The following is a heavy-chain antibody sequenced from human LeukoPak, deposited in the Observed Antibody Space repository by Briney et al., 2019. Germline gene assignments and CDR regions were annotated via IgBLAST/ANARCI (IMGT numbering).Heavy chain of an antibody. CDR3: ARRRYYDSTGYLD. D-gene: IGHD3-22*01. J-gene: IGHJ1*01. Sequence: SETLSLTCTVSGGYISSSSYYWGWIRQPPGKGLEWIGDIYYTGRTYYSSSLKSRLTVSIDTSKNQISVILASVTAADTAVYYCARRRYYDSTGYLDWGQGTLITVSS. V-gene: IGHV4-39*01. CDR1: GGYISSSSYY. CDR2: IYYTGRT.